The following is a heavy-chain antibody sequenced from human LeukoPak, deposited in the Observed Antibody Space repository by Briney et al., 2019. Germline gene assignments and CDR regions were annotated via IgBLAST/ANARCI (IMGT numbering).Heavy chain of an antibody. V-gene: IGHV1-2*02. CDR2: INPNIGGT. CDR1: AYTFIGYY. Sequence: GASVKVSCKAAAYTFIGYYIHWVRQAPGQGLEWMGWINPNIGGTNYAQKFQGRVTITRDTSISTAYVELRSLRSDDTALYYCARSYGVQVPYGMDVWGQGTTVTVSS. CDR3: ARSYGVQVPYGMDV. J-gene: IGHJ6*02. D-gene: IGHD4-17*01.